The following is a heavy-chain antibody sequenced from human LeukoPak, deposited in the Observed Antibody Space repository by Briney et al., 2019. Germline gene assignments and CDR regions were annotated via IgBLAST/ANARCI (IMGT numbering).Heavy chain of an antibody. V-gene: IGHV1-18*01. D-gene: IGHD1-26*01. J-gene: IGHJ4*02. CDR1: GYTFTSYG. Sequence: ASVKVSCKASGYTFTSYGISWVRQAPGQGLEWMGWISAYNGNTNYAQKLQGRVTMTTDTSTSTVYMELRSLRSDDTAVYYCARDRGPVGALDYWGQGTLVTVSS. CDR2: ISAYNGNT. CDR3: ARDRGPVGALDY.